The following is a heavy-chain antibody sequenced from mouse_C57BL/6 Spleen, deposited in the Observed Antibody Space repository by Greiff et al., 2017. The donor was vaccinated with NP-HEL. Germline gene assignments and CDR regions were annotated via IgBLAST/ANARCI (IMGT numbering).Heavy chain of an antibody. CDR1: GYTFTSYD. CDR2: IYPRDGST. D-gene: IGHD1-1*01. CDR3: ARGGYYGSDAMDY. V-gene: IGHV1-85*01. Sequence: QVQLKQSGPELVKPGASVKLSCKASGYTFTSYDINWVKQRPGQGLEWIGWIYPRDGSTKYNEKFKGKATLTVDTSSSTAYMELHSLTSEDSAVYFCARGGYYGSDAMDYWGQGTSVTVSS. J-gene: IGHJ4*01.